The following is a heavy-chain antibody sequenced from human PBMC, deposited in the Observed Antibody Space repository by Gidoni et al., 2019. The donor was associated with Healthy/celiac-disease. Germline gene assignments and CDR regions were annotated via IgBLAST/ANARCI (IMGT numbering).Heavy chain of an antibody. J-gene: IGHJ4*02. CDR3: AKRLMVRGVRGYYFDY. CDR1: GFTFSSYA. D-gene: IGHD3-10*01. Sequence: EVQLLESGGGLVQPGGSLRLSCAASGFTFSSYAMSWVRQAPGKGLEWVSAISGSGGSTYYADSVKGRFTISRDNSKNTLYLQMNSLRAEDTAVYYCAKRLMVRGVRGYYFDYWGQGTLVTVSS. V-gene: IGHV3-23*01. CDR2: ISGSGGST.